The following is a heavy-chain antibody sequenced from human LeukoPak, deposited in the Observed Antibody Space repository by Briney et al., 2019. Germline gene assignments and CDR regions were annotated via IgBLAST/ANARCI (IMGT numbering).Heavy chain of an antibody. CDR3: ARWFGYGDYVSG. Sequence: AGGSLTLSCATSGSTFSSYWMSWFRQAPGKRLEWVAIIKEDGSDKWYLDSVKGRFTISRDNAKNSLYLQMNSLRAEDTAVYYCARWFGYGDYVSGWGQGTQVTVSS. V-gene: IGHV3-7*01. J-gene: IGHJ4*02. D-gene: IGHD4-17*01. CDR2: IKEDGSDK. CDR1: GSTFSSYW.